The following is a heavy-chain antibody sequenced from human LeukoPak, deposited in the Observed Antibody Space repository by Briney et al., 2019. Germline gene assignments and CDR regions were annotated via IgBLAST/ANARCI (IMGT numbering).Heavy chain of an antibody. J-gene: IGHJ4*02. D-gene: IGHD5-12*01. CDR3: ARDGPRSGYDLGHFDN. Sequence: SETLSLTCTVSGGSISNYFWSWVRQPAGKGLEWIGRIYSTGRSDYNPSLKSRITMSVNTSKNQFSLKLSSVTAADTAVYYCARDGPRSGYDLGHFDNLGQGTLVTASS. V-gene: IGHV4-4*07. CDR1: GGSISNYF. CDR2: IYSTGRS.